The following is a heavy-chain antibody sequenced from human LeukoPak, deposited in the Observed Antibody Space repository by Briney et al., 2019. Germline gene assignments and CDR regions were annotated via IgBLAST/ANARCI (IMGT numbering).Heavy chain of an antibody. D-gene: IGHD5-24*01. CDR3: ARGWLQFNYFDY. J-gene: IGHJ4*02. CDR2: IYHSGST. V-gene: IGHV4-30-2*01. Sequence: PSQTLSLTCTVSGGSISSGGYYWSWIRQPPGKGLEWIGYIYHSGSTYYNPSLKSRVTISVDRSKNQFSLKLSSVTAADTAVYYCARGWLQFNYFDYWGQGTLVTVSS. CDR1: GGSISSGGYY.